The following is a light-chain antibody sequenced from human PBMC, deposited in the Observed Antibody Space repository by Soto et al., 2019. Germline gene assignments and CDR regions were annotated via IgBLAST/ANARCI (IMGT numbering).Light chain of an antibody. Sequence: QSVLTQPASLSGSPGQSLTISCTGTSSDVGGYDYVSWYQQLPGKAPKLLIYDVNNRPSGVSHRFSGSKSGNTASLTISGLQAEDEADYYCSSYTGSSTFVFGTGTKVTVL. J-gene: IGLJ1*01. CDR1: SSDVGGYDY. CDR2: DVN. V-gene: IGLV2-14*01. CDR3: SSYTGSSTFV.